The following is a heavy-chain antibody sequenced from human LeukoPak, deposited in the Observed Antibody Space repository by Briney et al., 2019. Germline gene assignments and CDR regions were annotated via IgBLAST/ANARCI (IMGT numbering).Heavy chain of an antibody. CDR1: GGSISSSSYY. D-gene: IGHD2-2*01. CDR3: ARLLVPAAYFDY. Sequence: PSETLSLTCTVSGGSISSSSYYWGCLRQPPGKGLEWIGSIYYSGSTYYNPSLKSRVTISVDTSKNQFSLKLSSVTAADTAVYYCARLLVPAAYFDYWGQGTLVTVSS. V-gene: IGHV4-39*01. CDR2: IYYSGST. J-gene: IGHJ4*02.